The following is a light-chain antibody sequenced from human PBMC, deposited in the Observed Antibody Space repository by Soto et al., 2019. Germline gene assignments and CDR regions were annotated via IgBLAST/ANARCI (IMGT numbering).Light chain of an antibody. CDR2: DTS. J-gene: IGKJ5*01. CDR3: QQYNKWPL. V-gene: IGKV3-15*01. Sequence: EIVMTQSPATLSVSPGERATLSCRASQSISSNLAWYQHKAGQTPRLLIYDTSTRATGVPARFSGSRSGTEFTLTISSLQSEDFAVYYCQQYNKWPLFGQGTRLEI. CDR1: QSISSN.